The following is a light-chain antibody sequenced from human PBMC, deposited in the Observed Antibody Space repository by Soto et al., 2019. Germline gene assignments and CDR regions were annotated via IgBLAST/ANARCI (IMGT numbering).Light chain of an antibody. CDR3: QQYVSSPWA. Sequence: EVVLTQSPGTLSLSPGEGATLSCRARQTVLGWHQQKRGQAPRLLIYGASSRATGIPDRFSGSGSGTDFTLTISRLEPEDFAVYYCQQYVSSPWAFGQGTKVDIK. V-gene: IGKV3-20*01. CDR1: QTV. CDR2: GAS. J-gene: IGKJ1*01.